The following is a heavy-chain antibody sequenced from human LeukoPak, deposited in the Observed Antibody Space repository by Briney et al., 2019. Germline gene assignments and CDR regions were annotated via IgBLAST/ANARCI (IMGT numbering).Heavy chain of an antibody. V-gene: IGHV1-69*04. Sequence: SVKVSCKASGGTFSSYAISWVRQAPGQGLEWMGRIIPILGIANYAQKFQGRVTITAGKSTSTAYMELSSLRSEDTAVYYCARFPSRDIVVVPAAARYAFDIWGQGTMVTVSS. CDR2: IIPILGIA. D-gene: IGHD2-2*01. J-gene: IGHJ3*02. CDR1: GGTFSSYA. CDR3: ARFPSRDIVVVPAAARYAFDI.